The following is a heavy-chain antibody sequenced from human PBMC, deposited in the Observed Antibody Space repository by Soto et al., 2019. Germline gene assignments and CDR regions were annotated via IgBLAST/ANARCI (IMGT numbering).Heavy chain of an antibody. J-gene: IGHJ4*02. Sequence: QVQLVESGGGLVKPGGSLRLSCAASGFILSDYYMSWIRQAPGKGLEWVSYISSSRSYTNYADSVKGRFTISRDNYKNSLYLQMNSLRAEDTAVYYCARAYCSSTSCHDYWGQGTLVTVSS. D-gene: IGHD2-2*01. CDR3: ARAYCSSTSCHDY. CDR2: ISSSRSYT. V-gene: IGHV3-11*05. CDR1: GFILSDYY.